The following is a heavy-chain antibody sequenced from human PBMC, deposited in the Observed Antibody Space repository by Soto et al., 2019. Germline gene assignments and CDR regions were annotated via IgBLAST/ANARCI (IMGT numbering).Heavy chain of an antibody. V-gene: IGHV3-21*01. CDR3: ARPHYGSGSSYYFDY. CDR2: ISSSSSYI. CDR1: GFTFSSYS. Sequence: GGSLRLSCAASGFTFSSYSMNWVRQAPGKGLEWVSSISSSSSYIYYADSVKGRFTISRDNAKNSLYLQMNSLRAEDTAVYYCARPHYGSGSSYYFDYWGQGTLVTVSS. J-gene: IGHJ4*02. D-gene: IGHD3-10*01.